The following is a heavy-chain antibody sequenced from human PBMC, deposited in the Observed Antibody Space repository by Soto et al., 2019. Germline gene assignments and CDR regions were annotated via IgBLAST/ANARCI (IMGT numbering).Heavy chain of an antibody. V-gene: IGHV3-53*01. Sequence: GGSLRLSCAASGFNVSRNFRSWVRQAPGKGLEWVSVMYSAGNSYYADSVKGRFTISRDNSKNTLSLQMNNLRADDTAVYYCARELGIPDLDCWGQGTLVTVSS. CDR2: MYSAGNS. CDR1: GFNVSRNF. J-gene: IGHJ4*02. D-gene: IGHD7-27*01. CDR3: ARELGIPDLDC.